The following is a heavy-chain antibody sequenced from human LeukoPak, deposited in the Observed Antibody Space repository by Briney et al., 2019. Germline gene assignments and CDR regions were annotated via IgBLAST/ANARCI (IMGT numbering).Heavy chain of an antibody. CDR3: AKDAAMTTIYYFDS. CDR2: IIDSGDVT. J-gene: IGHJ4*02. Sequence: GGSLRLSCEASGFTFNIYAMSWVRQAPGKGLEWVSAIIDSGDVTYYADSVKGRFVVSRDNSKNTSSLQMSSLRNEDTAVYYCAKDAAMTTIYYFDSWGQGTLVTVSS. D-gene: IGHD2-21*02. V-gene: IGHV3-23*01. CDR1: GFTFNIYA.